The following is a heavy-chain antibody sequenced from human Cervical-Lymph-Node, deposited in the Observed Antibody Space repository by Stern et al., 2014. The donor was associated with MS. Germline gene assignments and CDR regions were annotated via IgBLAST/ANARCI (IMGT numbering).Heavy chain of an antibody. CDR2: ISNDGRNK. V-gene: IGHV3-30*01. D-gene: IGHD4-17*01. CDR3: VRDADDYGDYGLFGFDY. CDR1: GFTFSGYS. Sequence: DQLVESGGGVVQPGRSLRLSCAASGFTFSGYSMHWVRQAPGKGLEWVALISNDGRNKYYADSVKGRFTISRDNAKDTVYLQMNSLTVEDTAIFYCVRDADDYGDYGLFGFDYWGQGTLVSVSS. J-gene: IGHJ4*02.